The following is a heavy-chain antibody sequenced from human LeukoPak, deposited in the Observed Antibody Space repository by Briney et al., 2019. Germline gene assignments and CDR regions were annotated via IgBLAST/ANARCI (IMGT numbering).Heavy chain of an antibody. CDR3: ARAILRYFDWLTPHYYYYYMDV. Sequence: ASVKVSCKASGYTFTSYGISWVRQAPGQGLEWMGWISAYNGNTNYAQKLQGRVTMTTDTSTSTAYMELRSLRSDDTAVYYCARAILRYFDWLTPHYYYYYMDVWGKGTTVTVSS. V-gene: IGHV1-18*01. CDR2: ISAYNGNT. D-gene: IGHD3-9*01. J-gene: IGHJ6*03. CDR1: GYTFTSYG.